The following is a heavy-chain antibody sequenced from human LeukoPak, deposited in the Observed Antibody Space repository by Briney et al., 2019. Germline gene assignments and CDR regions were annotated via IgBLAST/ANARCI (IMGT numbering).Heavy chain of an antibody. J-gene: IGHJ3*02. Sequence: PGGSLRLSCAASGFTFSSYSMHWVRQAPGKGLEWVSSISSSSSYIYYADSVKGRFTISRDNAKNSLYLQMNSLRAEDTAVYYCARDSSGYSYGLTFDAFDICRQGTMVTVSS. CDR2: ISSSSSYI. V-gene: IGHV3-21*01. CDR3: ARDSSGYSYGLTFDAFDI. D-gene: IGHD5-18*01. CDR1: GFTFSSYS.